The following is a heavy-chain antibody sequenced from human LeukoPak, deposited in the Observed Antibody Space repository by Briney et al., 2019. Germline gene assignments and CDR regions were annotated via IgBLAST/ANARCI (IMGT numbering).Heavy chain of an antibody. Sequence: SETLSLTCTVSGGSVSSGSYYWSWIRQPPGKGLEWIGYIYYSGSTNSNPSLKSRVTISVDTSKNQFSLKLSSVTAADTAVYYCARADYSNYGDAFDIWGQGTMVTVSS. CDR2: IYYSGST. CDR1: GGSVSSGSYY. D-gene: IGHD4-11*01. J-gene: IGHJ3*02. CDR3: ARADYSNYGDAFDI. V-gene: IGHV4-61*01.